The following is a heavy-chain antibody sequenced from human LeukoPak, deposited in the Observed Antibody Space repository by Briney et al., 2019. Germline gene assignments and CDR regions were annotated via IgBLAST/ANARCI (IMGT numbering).Heavy chain of an antibody. Sequence: PGGSLRLSCAASGFTFSSYSMNWIRQPPGKGLEWIGSIYYSGSTYYNPSLKSRVTISVDTSKNQFSLKLSSVTAADTAVYYCASTLYDSSGYYYVEVFFDYWGQGTLVTVSS. D-gene: IGHD3-22*01. CDR3: ASTLYDSSGYYYVEVFFDY. CDR1: GFTFSSYS. V-gene: IGHV4-39*01. CDR2: IYYSGST. J-gene: IGHJ4*02.